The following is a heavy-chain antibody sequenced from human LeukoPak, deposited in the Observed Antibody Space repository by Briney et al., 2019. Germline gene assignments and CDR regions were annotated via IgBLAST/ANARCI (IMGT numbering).Heavy chain of an antibody. J-gene: IGHJ6*02. CDR3: ARVFGADYYYYGMDV. CDR2: INPSGGST. V-gene: IGHV1-46*01. D-gene: IGHD3-10*01. CDR1: GYTFTSYY. Sequence: ASMKVSCKASGYTFTSYYMHWVRQAPGPGLEWMGIINPSGGSTSYAQKFQGRVTMTRDTSTSTVYMELSSLRSEDTAVYYCARVFGADYYYYGMDVWGQGTTVTVSS.